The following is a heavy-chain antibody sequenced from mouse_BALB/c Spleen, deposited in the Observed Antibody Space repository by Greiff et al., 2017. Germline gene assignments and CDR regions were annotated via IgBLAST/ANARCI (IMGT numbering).Heavy chain of an antibody. CDR2: ISSGGSYT. Sequence: EVQGVESGGDLVKPGGSLKLSCAASGFTFSSYGMSWVRQTPDKRLEWVATISSGGSYTYYPDSVKGRFTISRDNAKNTLYLQMSSLKSEDTAMYYCARPLYGFAYWGQGTLVTVSA. D-gene: IGHD2-10*02. CDR3: ARPLYGFAY. V-gene: IGHV5-6*01. CDR1: GFTFSSYG. J-gene: IGHJ3*01.